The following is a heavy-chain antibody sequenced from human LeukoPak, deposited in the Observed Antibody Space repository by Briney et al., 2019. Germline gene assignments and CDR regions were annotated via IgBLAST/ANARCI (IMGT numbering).Heavy chain of an antibody. V-gene: IGHV3-74*03. CDR2: INSDGSST. Sequence: GGSLRLSCAASGFTVSGYWMHWVRQAPGMGLVWVSRINSDGSSTTYADSVKGRFTISRDNAKNTLYLQMNSLRAEDTAMYYCARVRAAHGIGFGYWGQGTLVTVSS. D-gene: IGHD6-13*01. CDR3: ARVRAAHGIGFGY. J-gene: IGHJ4*02. CDR1: GFTVSGYW.